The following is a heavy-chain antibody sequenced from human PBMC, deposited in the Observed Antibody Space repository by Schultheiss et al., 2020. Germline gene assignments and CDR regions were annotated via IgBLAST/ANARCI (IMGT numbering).Heavy chain of an antibody. V-gene: IGHV3-30*03. CDR1: GFTFSSYG. CDR2: VSYDGNNK. CDR3: ARVGSGSDYYYYGMDV. J-gene: IGHJ6*02. D-gene: IGHD1-26*01. Sequence: GGSLRLSCAASGFTFSSYGMQWVRQAPGKGLEWVALVSYDGNNKYYADSVKGRFTISRDNSKNTLYLQMNSLRAEDTAVYYCARVGSGSDYYYYGMDVWGQGTTVTVSS.